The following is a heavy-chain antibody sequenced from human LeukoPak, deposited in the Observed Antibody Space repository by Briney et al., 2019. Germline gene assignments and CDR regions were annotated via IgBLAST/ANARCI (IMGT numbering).Heavy chain of an antibody. V-gene: IGHV3-74*01. J-gene: IGHJ4*01. D-gene: IGHD6-19*01. Sequence: QPGGSLRLSCAASGFSFSSYWMHWVRQAPGKGLVWVSHINSDGSSTSYADSVKGRFTISRDNAKNTLYLQMNSLRAEDTALYYFAKDGRGWSFDYWGQGTLVTVSS. CDR2: INSDGSST. CDR1: GFSFSSYW. CDR3: AKDGRGWSFDY.